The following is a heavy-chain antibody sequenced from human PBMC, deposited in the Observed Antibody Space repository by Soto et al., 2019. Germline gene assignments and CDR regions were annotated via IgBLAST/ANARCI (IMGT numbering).Heavy chain of an antibody. CDR3: VQDRDSNSWPSRDV. Sequence: ASVKVSCKASGYTFTSYYMHWVRQAPGQGLEWMGIINPSGGSTSYAQKFQGRVIMTTDTSTSTAYMEVRSLRSDDTAVYYCVQDRDSNSWPSRDVWGPGTTVTVSS. CDR2: INPSGGST. J-gene: IGHJ6*02. V-gene: IGHV1-46*01. CDR1: GYTFTSYY. D-gene: IGHD3-22*01.